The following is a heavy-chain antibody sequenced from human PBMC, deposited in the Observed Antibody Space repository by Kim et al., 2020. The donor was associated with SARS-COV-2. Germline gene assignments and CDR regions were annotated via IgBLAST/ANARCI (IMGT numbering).Heavy chain of an antibody. D-gene: IGHD3-3*01. CDR1: GFTFSSYA. CDR2: ISYDGSNK. CDR3: ARDQGAVLGFGYFDY. J-gene: IGHJ4*02. V-gene: IGHV3-30*04. Sequence: GGSLRLSCAASGFTFSSYAMHWVRQAPGKGLEWVAVISYDGSNKYYVDSVKGRFTISRDNSKNTLYLQMNSLRAEDTAVYYCARDQGAVLGFGYFDYWGQGTLVTVSS.